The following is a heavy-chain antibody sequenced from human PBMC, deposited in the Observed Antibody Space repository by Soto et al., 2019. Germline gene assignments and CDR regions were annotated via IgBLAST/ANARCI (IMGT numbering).Heavy chain of an antibody. V-gene: IGHV4-31*03. D-gene: IGHD4-17*01. CDR1: GDAIYIGGYY. CDR3: ASPPSPTVPSPGWFDP. J-gene: IGHJ5*02. CDR2: IYHTGKT. Sequence: SETLSLTCTVSGDAIYIGGYYWTWIRQHPGKGLEWIGYIYHTGKTYYNPSLESRVTMSVDTSKNQFSLKLASVTAADTAVYYCASPPSPTVPSPGWFDPWSQGTLVTVSS.